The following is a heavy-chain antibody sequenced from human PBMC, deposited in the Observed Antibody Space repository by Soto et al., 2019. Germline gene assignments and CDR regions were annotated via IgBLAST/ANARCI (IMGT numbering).Heavy chain of an antibody. Sequence: EVQLVESGGGLVQPGGSLRLSCAASGFTVSSNYMSWVRQAPGKGLEWVSVIYSGGSTNYADSVKGRFTISRDNSKNTLYLQMNSRRAEDAAVYCCAREGVVAASDWGQGTLVSVSS. D-gene: IGHD2-15*01. CDR2: IYSGGST. J-gene: IGHJ4*02. CDR3: AREGVVAASD. CDR1: GFTVSSNY. V-gene: IGHV3-66*01.